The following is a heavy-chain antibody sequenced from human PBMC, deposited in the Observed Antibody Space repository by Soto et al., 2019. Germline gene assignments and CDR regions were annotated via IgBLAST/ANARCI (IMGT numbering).Heavy chain of an antibody. J-gene: IGHJ4*02. CDR3: ATDLAIVVVPAAAFEY. CDR1: GYTFTSYA. D-gene: IGHD2-2*01. CDR2: ISGYNGLT. Sequence: QVPLVQSGGEVKRPGASVKVSCRTSGYTFTSYAISWVRQAPGQGLEWMGWISGYNGLTKYAQKFQDRVTMTTDTSTSTAYMEVRSLRSDDTAVYYCATDLAIVVVPAAAFEYWGQGTLVTVSS. V-gene: IGHV1-18*01.